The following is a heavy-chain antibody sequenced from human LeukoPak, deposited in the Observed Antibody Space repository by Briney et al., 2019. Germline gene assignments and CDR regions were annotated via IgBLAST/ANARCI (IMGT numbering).Heavy chain of an antibody. V-gene: IGHV1-2*02. CDR1: GYTFTGYY. CDR2: INPNSGGT. J-gene: IGHJ5*02. CDR3: ARGARNYYGSGSP. Sequence: GASVKVSCKASGYTFTGYYTHWVRQAPGQGLEWMGWINPNSGGTNYAQKFQGRVTMTRDTSISTAYMELSRLRSDDTAVYYCARGARNYYGSGSPWGQGTLVTVSS. D-gene: IGHD3-10*01.